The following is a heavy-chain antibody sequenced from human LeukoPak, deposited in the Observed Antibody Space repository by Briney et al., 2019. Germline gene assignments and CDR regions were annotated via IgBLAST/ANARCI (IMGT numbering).Heavy chain of an antibody. Sequence: GGSLRLSCAASGFTFSSYGMSWVRQAPGKGLEWVSAISGSGGSTYYADSVKGRFTISRDNSKNTLYLQMNSLRAEDTAVYYCAKEALLRYFDWYYYYYYMDVWGKGTTVTISS. V-gene: IGHV3-23*01. D-gene: IGHD3-9*01. J-gene: IGHJ6*03. CDR1: GFTFSSYG. CDR3: AKEALLRYFDWYYYYYYMDV. CDR2: ISGSGGST.